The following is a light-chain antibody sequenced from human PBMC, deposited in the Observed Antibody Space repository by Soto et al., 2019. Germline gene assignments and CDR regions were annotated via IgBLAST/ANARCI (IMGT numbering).Light chain of an antibody. Sequence: EIVLTQSPGTLSLSPGERATLSCRASQSVSSTYLAWYQQKPGQAPRLLIYGASSRATGIPDRFSGSGSGTDVTLTLSRLEPEDFAVYYFQQYGSSPLTFGGGTKVEIK. V-gene: IGKV3-20*01. CDR1: QSVSSTY. CDR2: GAS. J-gene: IGKJ4*01. CDR3: QQYGSSPLT.